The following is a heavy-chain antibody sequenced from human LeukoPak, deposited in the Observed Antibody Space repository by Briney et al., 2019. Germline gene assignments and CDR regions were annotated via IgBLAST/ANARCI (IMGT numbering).Heavy chain of an antibody. Sequence: SETLSLTCTVSGSSVSSGSYYWSWIRQPPGKGLEWIGYIYYSGSTNYNPSLKSRVTISVDTSKNQFSLKLSSVTAADTAVYYCARAGGYRRGWFDPWGQGTLVTVSS. J-gene: IGHJ5*02. D-gene: IGHD6-25*01. CDR3: ARAGGYRRGWFDP. CDR1: GSSVSSGSYY. CDR2: IYYSGST. V-gene: IGHV4-61*01.